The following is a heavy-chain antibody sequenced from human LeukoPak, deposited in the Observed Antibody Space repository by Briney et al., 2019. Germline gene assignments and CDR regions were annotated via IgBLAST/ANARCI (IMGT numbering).Heavy chain of an antibody. CDR2: ISYDGSNK. J-gene: IGHJ4*02. CDR1: GFTFSSHG. Sequence: PGRSLRLSCAASGFTFSSHGMHWVRQAPGKGLEWVAVISYDGSNKYYADSVKGRFTISRDNSKNTLYLQMNSLRAEDTAVYYCAKDGGELDFDYWGQGTLVTVSS. D-gene: IGHD1-26*01. CDR3: AKDGGELDFDY. V-gene: IGHV3-30*18.